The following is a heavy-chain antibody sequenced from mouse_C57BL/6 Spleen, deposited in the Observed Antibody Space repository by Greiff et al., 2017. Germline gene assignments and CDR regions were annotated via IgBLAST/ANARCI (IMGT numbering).Heavy chain of an antibody. Sequence: QVHVKQPGAELVKPGASVKVSCKASGYTFTSYWMHWVKQRPGQGLEWIGRIHPSDSDTNYNQKFKGKATLTVDKSASTADMQLSSLTSEDSAVYYCASDGYYVPFAYWGQGTLVTVSA. J-gene: IGHJ3*01. V-gene: IGHV1-74*01. CDR1: GYTFTSYW. CDR3: ASDGYYVPFAY. D-gene: IGHD2-3*01. CDR2: IHPSDSDT.